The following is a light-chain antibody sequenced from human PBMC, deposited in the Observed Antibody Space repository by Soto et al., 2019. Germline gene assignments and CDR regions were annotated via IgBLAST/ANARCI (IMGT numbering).Light chain of an antibody. J-gene: IGKJ1*01. CDR1: QSVSSK. V-gene: IGKV3-15*01. CDR2: GAS. Sequence: EIVLTQSPGTLSVYPGERATLSCRASQSVSSKLAWYQQKPGQAPRLLFYGASTGATGIPARFSGSGSETEFTFSISSLQSEDFAVYYCQQYNNWPGTFGQGTKV. CDR3: QQYNNWPGT.